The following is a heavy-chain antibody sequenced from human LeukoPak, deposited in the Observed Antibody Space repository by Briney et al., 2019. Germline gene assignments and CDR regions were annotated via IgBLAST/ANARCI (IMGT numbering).Heavy chain of an antibody. CDR3: ARHGRDGYNYGPVVYY. J-gene: IGHJ4*02. CDR2: MYYRGST. D-gene: IGHD5-24*01. V-gene: IGHV4-39*01. Sequence: WVRQAPGKGLEWIGSMYYRGSTYYNPSLKSRVTLSVDTPKNQFSLKLSSVTAADTAVYYCARHGRDGYNYGPVVYYWGQGTLVTVSS.